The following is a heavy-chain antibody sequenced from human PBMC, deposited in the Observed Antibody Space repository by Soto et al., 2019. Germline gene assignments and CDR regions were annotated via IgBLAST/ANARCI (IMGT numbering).Heavy chain of an antibody. J-gene: IGHJ3*02. CDR1: GFTFSSYA. CDR2: LSGSGGST. D-gene: IGHD3-16*01. CDR3: AKAQGGEVAAFGI. Sequence: GGSLRLSCAASGFTFSSYAMSWVRQAPGKGLEWVSALSGSGGSTYYADSVKGRFTISRDNSKNTLYLQMNSLRAEDTAVYYCAKAQGGEVAAFGIWGRGRMFAISS. V-gene: IGHV3-23*01.